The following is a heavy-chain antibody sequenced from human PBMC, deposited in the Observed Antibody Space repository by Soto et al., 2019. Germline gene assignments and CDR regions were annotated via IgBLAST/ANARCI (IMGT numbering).Heavy chain of an antibody. CDR2: IDRDGSDQ. CDR1: GFTFTSYW. Sequence: EVQLVESGGGLVQPGGSLRLSCAASGFTFTSYWTNWVRQAPGKGLEWVANIDRDGSDQNYVDSVKGRFTISRDNAKNSPYLQINSLRGEDTAVDSCVRGTLTPGLDNGGQGSRVTVSS. V-gene: IGHV3-7*03. CDR3: VRGTLTPGLDN. D-gene: IGHD7-27*01. J-gene: IGHJ4*02.